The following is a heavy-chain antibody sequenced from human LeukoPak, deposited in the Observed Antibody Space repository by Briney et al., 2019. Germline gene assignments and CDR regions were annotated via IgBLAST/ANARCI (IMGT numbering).Heavy chain of an antibody. J-gene: IGHJ6*02. V-gene: IGHV4-59*01. Sequence: SETLSLTCTVSGGSISSYYWSWIRQPPGKGLEWIGYIYYSGSTNYNPSLKSRVTISVDTSENQFSLKLSSVTAADTAVYYCARDLYYRHYYYGMDVWGQGTTVTVSS. D-gene: IGHD2-8*01. CDR2: IYYSGST. CDR1: GGSISSYY. CDR3: ARDLYYRHYYYGMDV.